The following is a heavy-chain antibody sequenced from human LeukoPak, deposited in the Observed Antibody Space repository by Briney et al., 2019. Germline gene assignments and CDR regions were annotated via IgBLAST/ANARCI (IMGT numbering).Heavy chain of an antibody. CDR1: GGTFSSYA. J-gene: IGHJ4*02. D-gene: IGHD2-2*01. CDR2: IIPIFGTA. V-gene: IGHV1-69*13. Sequence: SVKVSCKASGGTFSSYAISWVRQAPGQGLEWMGGIIPIFGTANYAQKFQGRVTITADESTSTAYMELSSLRSEDTAVYYCARGQGYCSSTSCYQYYFDYWGQGTLVTVSS. CDR3: ARGQGYCSSTSCYQYYFDY.